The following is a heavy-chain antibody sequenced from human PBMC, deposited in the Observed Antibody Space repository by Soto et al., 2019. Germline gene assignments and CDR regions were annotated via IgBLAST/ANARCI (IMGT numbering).Heavy chain of an antibody. CDR1: ANSFSTYG. CDR3: ATSSDQLVAFDI. CDR2: IIPIFDST. V-gene: IGHV1-69*13. Sequence: SVKVSCKASANSFSTYGLSWVRQAPGQGLEWMGGIIPIFDSTTYAQKFEGRVTITADESTNTAYMELSRLRSDDTAVYYCATSSDQLVAFDIWGQGTMVTVSS. D-gene: IGHD6-6*01. J-gene: IGHJ3*02.